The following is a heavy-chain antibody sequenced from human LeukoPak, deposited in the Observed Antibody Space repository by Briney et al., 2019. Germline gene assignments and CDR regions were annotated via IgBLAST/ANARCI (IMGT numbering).Heavy chain of an antibody. J-gene: IGHJ4*02. D-gene: IGHD3-10*01. V-gene: IGHV3-30-3*01. Sequence: PGRSLRLSCAASGFTFSSYAMHWVRQAPGKGLEWVAVISYDGSNKYYADSVKGRFTISRDNSKNTLYLQMNSLRAEDTAVYYCAPVPLYYYGSGSSWGQGTLVTVSS. CDR2: ISYDGSNK. CDR3: APVPLYYYGSGSS. CDR1: GFTFSSYA.